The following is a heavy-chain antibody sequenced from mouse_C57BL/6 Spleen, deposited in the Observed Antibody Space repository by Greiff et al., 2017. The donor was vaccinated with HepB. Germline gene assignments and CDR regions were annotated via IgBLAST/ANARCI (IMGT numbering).Heavy chain of an antibody. CDR1: GFTFSSYA. V-gene: IGHV5-9-1*02. CDR3: TRGRGTTVVADY. D-gene: IGHD1-1*01. CDR2: ISSGGDYI. J-gene: IGHJ2*01. Sequence: EVQGVESGAGLVKPGGSLKLSCAASGFTFSSYAMSWVRQTPEKRLEWVAYISSGGDYIYYADTVKGRFTISRDNARNTLYLQMSSLKSEDTAMYYCTRGRGTTVVADYWGQGTTLTVSS.